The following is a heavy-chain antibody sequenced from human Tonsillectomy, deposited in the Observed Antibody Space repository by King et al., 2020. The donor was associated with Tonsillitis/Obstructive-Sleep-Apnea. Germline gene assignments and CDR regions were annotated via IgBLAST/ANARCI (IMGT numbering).Heavy chain of an antibody. CDR1: GFTFRTFA. J-gene: IGHJ4*02. Sequence: QLVQSGGGVVQPGRSLRLSCAASGFTFRTFAMHWVRQAPGKGLEWVAVISYDGSETYSADSVKGRFAMSRDNSKNTVYLQMNSLRAEDTAVYYCARDAQGELSAFSDCWGQGTLVTVSS. D-gene: IGHD1-7*01. CDR2: ISYDGSET. V-gene: IGHV3-30*09. CDR3: ARDAQGELSAFSDC.